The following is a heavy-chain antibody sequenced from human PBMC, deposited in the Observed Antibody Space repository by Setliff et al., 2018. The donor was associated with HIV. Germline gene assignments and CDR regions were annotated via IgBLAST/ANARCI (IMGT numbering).Heavy chain of an antibody. J-gene: IGHJ5*02. V-gene: IGHV1-69*10. CDR1: GGTFSSYA. CDR3: ARWMRGAWFDP. CDR2: IIPILGIA. Sequence: ASVKVSCKASGGTFSSYAIGWVRQAPGHGLEWMGGIIPILGIANYAQKFQGRVTITADESTSTAYMELSSLRSEDTAVYYCARWMRGAWFDPWGQGTLVTVSS. D-gene: IGHD2-2*03.